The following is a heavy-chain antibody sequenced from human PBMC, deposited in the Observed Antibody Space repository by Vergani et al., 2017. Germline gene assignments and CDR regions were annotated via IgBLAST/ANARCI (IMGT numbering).Heavy chain of an antibody. CDR2: ISGSGGSI. CDR1: GFTFSSYA. D-gene: IGHD6-13*01. CDR3: ARPPYSGSTWFDP. Sequence: EVQLVESGGDLVQPGRSLRLSCTASGFTFSSYAMSWVRQAPGKGLEWVSAISGSGGSIYYADSVKGRFTISRDNAKNSLYLQMNSLRAEDTAAYYCARPPYSGSTWFDPWGQGTLVTVSS. V-gene: IGHV3-23*04. J-gene: IGHJ5*02.